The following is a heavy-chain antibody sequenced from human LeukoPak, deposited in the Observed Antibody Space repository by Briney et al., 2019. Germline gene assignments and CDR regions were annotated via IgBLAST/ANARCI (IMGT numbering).Heavy chain of an antibody. D-gene: IGHD2-15*01. CDR2: ISWNSGSI. V-gene: IGHV3-9*03. J-gene: IGHJ4*02. CDR3: AKDVSLGYCSGRSCYAHFDY. Sequence: GRSLRLSCAASGFIFDDYAMHWVRQAPGKGLEWVSGISWNSGSIAYADSVKGRFTISRDNAKNSLYLQMNSLRAEDMALYYCAKDVSLGYCSGRSCYAHFDYWGQGTLVTVSS. CDR1: GFIFDDYA.